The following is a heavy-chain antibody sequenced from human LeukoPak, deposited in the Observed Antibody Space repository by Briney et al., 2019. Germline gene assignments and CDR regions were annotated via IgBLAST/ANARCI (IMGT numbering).Heavy chain of an antibody. CDR1: GFTFSSYA. D-gene: IGHD3-10*01. J-gene: IGHJ4*02. CDR2: INHSGST. CDR3: ASWDYYATDY. V-gene: IGHV4-34*01. Sequence: GSLRLSCAASGFTFSSYAMSWIRQPPGKGLEWIGEINHSGSTNYNPSLKSRVTISVDTSKNQFSLKLSSVTAADTAVYYCASWDYYATDYWGQGTLVTVSS.